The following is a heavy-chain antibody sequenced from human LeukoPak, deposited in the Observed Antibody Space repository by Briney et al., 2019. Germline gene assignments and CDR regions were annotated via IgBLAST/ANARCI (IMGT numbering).Heavy chain of an antibody. J-gene: IGHJ4*02. CDR2: SGDNT. V-gene: IGHV3-23*01. Sequence: GGSLRLSCAASGFTFSTYAMSWVRQAPGRGLEWVSVSGDNTYYADSVKGRFTISRDNSKNTLYLQMNSLRAEDTAVYYCAKLEWLQTDDYFDYWGQGTLVTVSS. CDR1: GFTFSTYA. CDR3: AKLEWLQTDDYFDY. D-gene: IGHD5-24*01.